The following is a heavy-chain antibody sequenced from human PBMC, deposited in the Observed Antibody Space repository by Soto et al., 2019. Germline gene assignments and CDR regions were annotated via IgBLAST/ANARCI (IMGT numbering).Heavy chain of an antibody. CDR2: IYYSGST. J-gene: IGHJ6*02. Sequence: PSETLSLTCTVSGGSISSSSYYWGWIRQPPGKGLEWIGSIYYSGSTYYNPSLKSRVTISVDTSKNQFSLKLSSVTAADTAVYYCARLGVEDYYYYGMDVWGQGTTVTVSS. CDR3: ARLGVEDYYYYGMDV. V-gene: IGHV4-39*01. CDR1: GGSISSSSYY. D-gene: IGHD3-3*01.